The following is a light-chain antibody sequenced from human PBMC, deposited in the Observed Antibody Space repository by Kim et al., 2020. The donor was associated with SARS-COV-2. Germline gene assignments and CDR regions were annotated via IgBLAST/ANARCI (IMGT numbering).Light chain of an antibody. CDR1: SGSIASNY. V-gene: IGLV6-57*03. CDR3: QSYDSSNRGVV. J-gene: IGLJ2*01. CDR2: EDN. Sequence: TVTIPCTRSSGSIASNYVQWYQQRPGSAPTTVIYEDNQRPSGVPDRFSGSIDSSSNSASLTISGLKTEDKADYYCQSYDSSNRGVVFGGGTQLTVL.